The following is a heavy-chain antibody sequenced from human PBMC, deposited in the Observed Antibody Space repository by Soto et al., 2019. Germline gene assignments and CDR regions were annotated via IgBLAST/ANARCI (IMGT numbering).Heavy chain of an antibody. CDR1: GGSFSGYY. J-gene: IGHJ5*02. Sequence: SETLSLTCAVYGGSFSGYYWSWIRQPPGKGLEWIGEINHSGSTNYNPSLKSRVTISVDTSKNQFSLKLSSVTAADTAVYYCARGGIVVVVAATRRYNWFDPWGQGTLVTVSS. CDR3: ARGGIVVVVAATRRYNWFDP. CDR2: INHSGST. D-gene: IGHD2-15*01. V-gene: IGHV4-34*01.